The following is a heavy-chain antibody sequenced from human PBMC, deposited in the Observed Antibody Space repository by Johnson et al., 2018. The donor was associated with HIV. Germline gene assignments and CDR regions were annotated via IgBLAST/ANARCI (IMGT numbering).Heavy chain of an antibody. Sequence: VQLVESGGGVVQPGRSLRLSCAASGFTFSSYAMHWVRQAPGKGLEWVAVISYDGCNKYYADSVKGRFTISRDKSKNTLYLQMNSLRAEDTAVYYCAKDGAMAFDIWGQGTLVTVSS. D-gene: IGHD2-2*01. CDR3: AKDGAMAFDI. CDR2: ISYDGCNK. CDR1: GFTFSSYA. V-gene: IGHV3-30*04. J-gene: IGHJ3*02.